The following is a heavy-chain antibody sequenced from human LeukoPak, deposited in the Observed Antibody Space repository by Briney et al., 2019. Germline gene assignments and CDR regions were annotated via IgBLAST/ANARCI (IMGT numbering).Heavy chain of an antibody. CDR2: FDPEDGET. Sequence: ASVKVSCKVSGYTLTELSMHWVRQAPGKGLEWMGGFDPEDGETIYAQKFQGRVTMTEDTSTDTAYMELSSLRSEDTAVYYCATVPLGYCSSTRCYVDLDYWGQGTLVTVSS. V-gene: IGHV1-24*01. CDR3: ATVPLGYCSSTRCYVDLDY. D-gene: IGHD2-2*01. CDR1: GYTLTELS. J-gene: IGHJ4*02.